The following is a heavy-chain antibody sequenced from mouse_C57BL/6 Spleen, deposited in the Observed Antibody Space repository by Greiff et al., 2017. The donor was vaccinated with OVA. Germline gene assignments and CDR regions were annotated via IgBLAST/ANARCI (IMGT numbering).Heavy chain of an antibody. CDR1: GFTFSSYA. CDR2: ISSGGDYI. D-gene: IGHD2-4*01. J-gene: IGHJ3*01. CDR3: TRGDYDGAY. V-gene: IGHV5-9-1*02. Sequence: EVKLQESGEGLVKPGGSLKLSCAASGFTFSSYAMSWVRQTPEKRLEWVAYISSGGDYIYYADTVKGRFTISRDNARNTLYLQMSSLKSEDTAMYYCTRGDYDGAYWGQGTLVTVSA.